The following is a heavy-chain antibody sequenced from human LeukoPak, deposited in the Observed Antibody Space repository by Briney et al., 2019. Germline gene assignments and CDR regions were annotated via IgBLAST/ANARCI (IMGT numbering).Heavy chain of an antibody. CDR3: AKDGRSGAPFDR. CDR2: ITGGGGST. J-gene: IGHJ4*02. CDR1: GFTFSSYA. V-gene: IGHV3-23*01. Sequence: GGSLRLSCAASGFTFSSYAMSWVRQAPGKGLEWVSLITGGGGSTDYADSVKGRFTISRDNSKYTLYLQMNSLRVEDTATYYCAKDGRSGAPFDRWGQGTVLTVSS. D-gene: IGHD3-3*01.